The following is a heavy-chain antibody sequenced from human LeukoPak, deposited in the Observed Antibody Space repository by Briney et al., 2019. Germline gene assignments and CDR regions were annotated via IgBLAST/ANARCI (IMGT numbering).Heavy chain of an antibody. CDR1: GFTFSNYG. CDR2: IWSDGSNK. V-gene: IGHV3-33*06. D-gene: IGHD5-18*01. CDR3: AKAGSGYNFGGFV. J-gene: IGHJ4*02. Sequence: GRSLRLSCAASGFTFSNYGMHWVRQAPGKGLEWVAVIWSDGSNKYYADSVKGRFTISRDNSKNTLYLQMNSLRAEDTAVYYCAKAGSGYNFGGFVWGQGTLVTVSS.